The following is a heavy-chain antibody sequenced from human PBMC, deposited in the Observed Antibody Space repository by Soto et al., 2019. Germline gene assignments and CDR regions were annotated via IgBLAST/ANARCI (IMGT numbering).Heavy chain of an antibody. J-gene: IGHJ4*02. CDR1: GFIFREYA. Sequence: QVYLVESGGGVVQPGTSLRLSCAASGFIFREYAMHWVRQAPGKGLDWVAVISYDGSHEDYADSVKGRFTISRDNSKDTLYLQANSLRNEDTATYYCARDLGAVAALDSWGQGTLVTVSS. CDR3: ARDLGAVAALDS. V-gene: IGHV3-30*04. CDR2: ISYDGSHE. D-gene: IGHD6-19*01.